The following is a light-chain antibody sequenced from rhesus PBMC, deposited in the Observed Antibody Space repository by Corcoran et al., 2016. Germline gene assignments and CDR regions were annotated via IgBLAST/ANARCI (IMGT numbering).Light chain of an antibody. CDR2: KSS. CDR3: LQYDSSPWT. Sequence: DIQMTQSPSSLSASVGDTVTITCRASQSVNRWLDWYQQKPGKAPKLLVYKSSSLQSGVPSRFSGSGAGTDLSLTISSLQPEDFATYYCLQYDSSPWTFGQGTKVDIK. V-gene: IGKV1-22*01. J-gene: IGKJ1*01. CDR1: QSVNRW.